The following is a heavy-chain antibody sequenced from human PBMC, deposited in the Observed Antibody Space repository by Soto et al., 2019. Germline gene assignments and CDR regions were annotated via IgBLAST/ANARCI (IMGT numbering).Heavy chain of an antibody. J-gene: IGHJ6*02. CDR2: IPRSATS. V-gene: IGHV1-69*12. Sequence: QVQLVQSGAEVKKPGSSVKVSCKASGDTFSTYTITWMRQAPGQGLEWMGGIPRSATSNYAQKFQGRVTITADESTNTVYMELSSMSSDDTAVYYCAREGLVLVPTTVNTDYYYYAMDVWGQGTTVTVSS. CDR3: AREGLVLVPTTVNTDYYYYAMDV. CDR1: GDTFSTYT. D-gene: IGHD2-2*01.